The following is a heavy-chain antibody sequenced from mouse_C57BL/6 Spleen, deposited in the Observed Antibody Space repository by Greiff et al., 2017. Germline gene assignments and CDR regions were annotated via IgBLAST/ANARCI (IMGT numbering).Heavy chain of an antibody. Sequence: EVQRVESVAELVRPGASVKLSCTASGFNIKNTSMHWVQQRPEQGLEWIGRIDPANGNTKYPTKFPGKATIPADTSSNTAYLPLSSLTSEDTAIYDGARSGSSAGYAMDYWGQGTSVTVSS. CDR2: IDPANGNT. D-gene: IGHD1-1*01. CDR3: ARSGSSAGYAMDY. J-gene: IGHJ4*01. CDR1: GFNIKNTS. V-gene: IGHV14-3*01.